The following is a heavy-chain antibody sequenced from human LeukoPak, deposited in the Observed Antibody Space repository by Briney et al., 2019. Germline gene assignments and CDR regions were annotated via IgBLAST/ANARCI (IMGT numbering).Heavy chain of an antibody. CDR2: IYYSGST. Sequence: SETLSLTCTVFGGSISSSSYYWGWIRQPPGKGLEWIGSIYYSGSTYYNPSLKSRVTISVDTSKNQFSLKLSSVTAADTAVYYCATPRPYYGSGSYYNGGFDYWGQGTLVTVSS. D-gene: IGHD3-10*01. V-gene: IGHV4-39*07. CDR3: ATPRPYYGSGSYYNGGFDY. J-gene: IGHJ4*02. CDR1: GGSISSSSYY.